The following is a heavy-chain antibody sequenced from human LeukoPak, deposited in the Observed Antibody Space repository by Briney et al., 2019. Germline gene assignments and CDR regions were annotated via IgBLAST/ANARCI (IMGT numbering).Heavy chain of an antibody. V-gene: IGHV1-69*13. CDR3: ARGDYDFWSGYYLNY. CDR1: GGTFSSYA. CDR2: IIPIFGTA. J-gene: IGHJ4*02. D-gene: IGHD3-3*01. Sequence: GASVKVSCKASGGTFSSYAISWVRQAPGQGLEWMGGIIPIFGTANYAQKFQGRVTITADESTSTAYMELSSLRSEDTAVYYCARGDYDFWSGYYLNYWGQGTLVTVSS.